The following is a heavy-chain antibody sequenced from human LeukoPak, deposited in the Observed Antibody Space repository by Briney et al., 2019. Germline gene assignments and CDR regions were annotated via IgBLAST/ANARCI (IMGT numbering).Heavy chain of an antibody. V-gene: IGHV3-7*01. CDR2: IKQDGSEK. J-gene: IGHJ4*02. CDR3: ARDYIMTGYDLFDY. D-gene: IGHD3-9*01. CDR1: GFTLSSYW. Sequence: PGGPQRLSCAASGFTLSSYWMSWVRQAPGKGLEWVANIKQDGSEKYYVDSVKGRFTISRDNAKNSLYLQMNSLRAEDTAVYYCARDYIMTGYDLFDYWGQGTLVTVSS.